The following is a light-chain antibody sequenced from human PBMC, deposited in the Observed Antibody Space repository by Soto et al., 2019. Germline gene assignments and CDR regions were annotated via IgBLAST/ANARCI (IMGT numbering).Light chain of an antibody. CDR2: GAS. Sequence: IVMTQYQATLCVSAGSSDNLSCRASQSVSSNLAWSQQKPGQAPRLLIYGASTRATGIPARFSGSGSGTEFTLTISILQSEDFAVYYCQQYNNRPQTFGQGTKVDI. CDR1: QSVSSN. V-gene: IGKV3-15*01. CDR3: QQYNNRPQT. J-gene: IGKJ1*01.